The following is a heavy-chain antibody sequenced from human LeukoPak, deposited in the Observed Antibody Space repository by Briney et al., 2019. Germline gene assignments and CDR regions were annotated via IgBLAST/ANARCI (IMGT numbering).Heavy chain of an antibody. J-gene: IGHJ3*02. CDR2: ITSTTTM. V-gene: IGHV3-48*01. D-gene: IGHD2-2*01. CDR3: ATLFYCTTTNCARDFDI. Sequence: GSLRLSCAASGFTFSSYGINWVRQAPGKGLEWVSYITSTTTMYYADSVKGRFTISRDNAKNSLYLQMNRLRADATDVYYCATLFYCTTTNCARDFDIWGQGTLVTVSS. CDR1: GFTFSSYG.